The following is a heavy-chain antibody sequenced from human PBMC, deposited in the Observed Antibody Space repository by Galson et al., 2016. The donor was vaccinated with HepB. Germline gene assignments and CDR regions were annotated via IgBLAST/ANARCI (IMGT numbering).Heavy chain of an antibody. Sequence: SLRLSCAGPGFTFDDYAMHWVRQAPGKGLEWVSGISWNSGTNDYADSVKGRFAISRDNAKSSLYLQMNSLRAEDMALYYCAKVGDGYNAYYFDYWGPGTLVTVSS. CDR1: GFTFDDYA. J-gene: IGHJ4*02. CDR3: AKVGDGYNAYYFDY. CDR2: ISWNSGTN. D-gene: IGHD5-24*01. V-gene: IGHV3-9*03.